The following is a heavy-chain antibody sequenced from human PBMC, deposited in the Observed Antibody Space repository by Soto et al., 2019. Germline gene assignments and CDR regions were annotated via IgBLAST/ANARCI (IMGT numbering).Heavy chain of an antibody. CDR2: MNPNSGNT. Sequence: ASVKVSCKASGYTFTSYDINWVRQATGQGFEWMGWMNPNSGNTGYAQKFQGRVTMTRDTSITTAYMELSSLRSEDTAVYYCARDGDYGGHSVLTYWGQGTLVTVSS. CDR1: GYTFTSYD. CDR3: ARDGDYGGHSVLTY. V-gene: IGHV1-8*01. J-gene: IGHJ4*02. D-gene: IGHD4-17*01.